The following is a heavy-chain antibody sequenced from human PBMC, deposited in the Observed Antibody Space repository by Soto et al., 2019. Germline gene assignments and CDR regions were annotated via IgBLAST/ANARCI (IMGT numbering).Heavy chain of an antibody. CDR1: GGSISTYF. J-gene: IGHJ4*02. D-gene: IGHD2-15*01. Sequence: SETLSLTCTVSGGSISTYFWSWIRQPPGKGLEWIGYVYYSGSTSYNPSLKSRVTISVDTSKNQFSLNLTSVTAADTAVYYCARCSTVVLGAPRHHVDFRGQGALVTLFS. CDR2: VYYSGST. V-gene: IGHV4-59*08. CDR3: ARCSTVVLGAPRHHVDF.